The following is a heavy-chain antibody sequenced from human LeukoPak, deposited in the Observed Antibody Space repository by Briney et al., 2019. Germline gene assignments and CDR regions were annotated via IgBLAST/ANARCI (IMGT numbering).Heavy chain of an antibody. CDR1: GGTFSSYA. J-gene: IGHJ6*02. CDR3: ARDPGYSYYYGMDV. Sequence: ASVTVSCKASGGTFSSYAISWVRQAPGQGLEWMGGIIPIFGTANYAQKFQGRVTITADESTSTAYMELSSLRSEDTAVYYCARDPGYSYYYGMDVWGQGTTVTVSS. D-gene: IGHD2-15*01. V-gene: IGHV1-69*13. CDR2: IIPIFGTA.